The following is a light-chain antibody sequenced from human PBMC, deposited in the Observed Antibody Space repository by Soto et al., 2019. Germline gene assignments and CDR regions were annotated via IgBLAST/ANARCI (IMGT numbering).Light chain of an antibody. CDR3: SSYAGSNNLYV. J-gene: IGLJ1*01. CDR1: SSEVGGYNY. CDR2: EVS. V-gene: IGLV2-8*01. Sequence: QSVLTQPPSASGSPGQSVTISCTGTSSEVGGYNYVSWYQQHPGKAHKLMIYEVSKRPSGVPDRFSGSKSGNTASLTVSGLQAEDEADYYCSSYAGSNNLYVFGTGTKVTVL.